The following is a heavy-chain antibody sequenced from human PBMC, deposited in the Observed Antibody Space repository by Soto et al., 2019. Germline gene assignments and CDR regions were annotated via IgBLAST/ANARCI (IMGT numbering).Heavy chain of an antibody. D-gene: IGHD1-20*01. CDR2: ISAYNGNT. V-gene: IGHV1-18*04. CDR1: GYSFTSYG. CDR3: ARNPPITGSLRGTALMAV. Sequence: QIQLVQSGAEVKKPGASVKVSCKASGYSFTSYGISWVRQAPGQGLEWMGWISAYNGNTNYEQKFQGRVAMTTDTSTNTAYLELRSLRSDDAAVYYCARNPPITGSLRGTALMAVWGQGTTVTVSS. J-gene: IGHJ6*02.